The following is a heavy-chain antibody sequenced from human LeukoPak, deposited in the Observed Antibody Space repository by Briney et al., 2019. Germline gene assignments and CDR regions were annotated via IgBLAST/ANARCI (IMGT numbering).Heavy chain of an antibody. V-gene: IGHV3-21*01. Sequence: PGGSLRLYGAASGFTLSSYSMKWLPQAPGKGLEGVLSISSSSICIYYADSVKGRFTISRDNSKNTLYLQMNSLRAEDTAVYYCARGPSGDHNTGGQGTLVTVSS. CDR2: ISSSSICI. D-gene: IGHD5-12*01. CDR1: GFTLSSYS. J-gene: IGHJ4*02. CDR3: ARGPSGDHNT.